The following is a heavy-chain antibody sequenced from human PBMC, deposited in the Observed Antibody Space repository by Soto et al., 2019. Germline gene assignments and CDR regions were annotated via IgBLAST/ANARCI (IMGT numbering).Heavy chain of an antibody. J-gene: IGHJ4*02. D-gene: IGHD6-13*01. V-gene: IGHV4-39*01. CDR3: ARHKRPPIAAAYFDY. Sequence: KPSETLSLTCTVSGGSISSSSYYWGWIRQPPGKGLEWIGSIYYSGSTYYNPSLKSRVTISVDTSKNQFSLKLSSVTAADTAVYYCARHKRPPIAAAYFDYWGQGTLVTVSS. CDR1: GGSISSSSYY. CDR2: IYYSGST.